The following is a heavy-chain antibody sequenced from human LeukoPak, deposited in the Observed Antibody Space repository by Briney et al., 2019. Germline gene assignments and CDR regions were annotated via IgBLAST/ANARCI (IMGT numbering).Heavy chain of an antibody. Sequence: SETLSLTCAVYGGSFRGYYWSWIRQPPGTGLEWIGEVNHSGSTNYNPSPKSRVTISEDTSKNQFSLKLSSVTAADTAVYYCARGGNIWSGLLGRNWFDPWGQGTLVTVSS. CDR3: ARGGNIWSGLLGRNWFDP. CDR1: GGSFRGYY. CDR2: VNHSGST. V-gene: IGHV4-34*01. D-gene: IGHD3-3*01. J-gene: IGHJ5*02.